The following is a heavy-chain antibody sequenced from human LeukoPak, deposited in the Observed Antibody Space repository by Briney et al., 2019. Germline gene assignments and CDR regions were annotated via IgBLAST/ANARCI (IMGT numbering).Heavy chain of an antibody. V-gene: IGHV4-34*01. J-gene: IGHJ4*02. CDR2: INHSGST. D-gene: IGHD2-2*02. CDR3: ARAPLGYCSSTSCYREYYFDY. CDR1: GGSFSGYY. Sequence: SETLSLTCAVYGGSFSGYYWSWIRQPPGKGLEWIGEINHSGSTNYNPSLKSRVTISVDTSKNQFSLKLSSVTAADTAVYYCARAPLGYCSSTSCYREYYFDYWGQGTLVTVSS.